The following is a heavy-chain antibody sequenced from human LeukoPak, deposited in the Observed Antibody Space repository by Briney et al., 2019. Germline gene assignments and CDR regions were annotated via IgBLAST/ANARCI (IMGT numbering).Heavy chain of an antibody. CDR3: AKCSGIYGDYKDYDY. CDR2: ISGSGGST. V-gene: IGHV3-23*01. J-gene: IGHJ4*02. D-gene: IGHD4-17*01. Sequence: PGGSLRLSCAASGFTFSSYAMSWVRQAPGKGLEWVSAISGSGGSTYYADSVKGRFTISRDNSKNTLYLQMNSLRAEDTPVYYCAKCSGIYGDYKDYDYWGQGTLVTVSS. CDR1: GFTFSSYA.